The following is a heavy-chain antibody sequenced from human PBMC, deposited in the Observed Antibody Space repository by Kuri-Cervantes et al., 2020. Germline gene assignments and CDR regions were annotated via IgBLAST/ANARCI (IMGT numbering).Heavy chain of an antibody. Sequence: SETLSLTCAISGDSVFSNSAAWSWIRQSPSRGLEWLGRTYYRSKWYNDYAVSVQSRITINADTSKNQFSLQLNSVTPEDTAVYCCAKDRLPNDAAFDIWGQGTMVTVSS. CDR1: GDSVFSNSAA. CDR3: AKDRLPNDAAFDI. J-gene: IGHJ3*02. CDR2: TYYRSKWYN. V-gene: IGHV6-1*01. D-gene: IGHD2-8*01.